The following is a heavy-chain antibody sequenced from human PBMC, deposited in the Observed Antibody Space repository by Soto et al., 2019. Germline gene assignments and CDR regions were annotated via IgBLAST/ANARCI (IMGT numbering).Heavy chain of an antibody. Sequence: ASVKVSCKTSGDSFNDYYIHWVRQAPGQGLEWMGWINPNGGVTKYAQKFRGRVTVTRDTSIRTVYMELSSLRSDDTAVYYCARESGGATATLDYYYFYMDVWGKGATVTVSS. CDR3: ARESGGATATLDYYYFYMDV. J-gene: IGHJ6*03. CDR2: INPNGGVT. V-gene: IGHV1-2*02. CDR1: GDSFNDYY. D-gene: IGHD5-12*01.